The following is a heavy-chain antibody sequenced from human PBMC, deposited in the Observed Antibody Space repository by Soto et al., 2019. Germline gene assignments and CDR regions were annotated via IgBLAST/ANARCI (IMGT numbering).Heavy chain of an antibody. J-gene: IGHJ2*01. D-gene: IGHD6-19*01. CDR2: IYYSGST. Sequence: QLQLQESGPGLVKPSETLSLTCTVSGGSISSSSYYWGWIRQPPGKGLEWIGSIYYSGSTYYNPSLKSRVTISVDTSKNQCSLQLSSVTAADTAVYYCARRIAVAGTSVDWYFDLWGRGTLVTVSS. V-gene: IGHV4-39*01. CDR3: ARRIAVAGTSVDWYFDL. CDR1: GGSISSSSYY.